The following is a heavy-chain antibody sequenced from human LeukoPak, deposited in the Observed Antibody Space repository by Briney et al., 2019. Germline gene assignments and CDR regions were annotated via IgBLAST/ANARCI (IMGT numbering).Heavy chain of an antibody. Sequence: GGSLRLSCAASGFTFDVYAMHWVRQAPGKGLEWVSGISWNSGSVDYADSVQGRFTISRDNAKNSLYLQMNSLRTEDTAFYFCAKLGPPLYYDGSAHPDSWGQGTLVTVSS. CDR3: AKLGPPLYYDGSAHPDS. CDR1: GFTFDVYA. V-gene: IGHV3-9*01. J-gene: IGHJ4*02. D-gene: IGHD3-22*01. CDR2: ISWNSGSV.